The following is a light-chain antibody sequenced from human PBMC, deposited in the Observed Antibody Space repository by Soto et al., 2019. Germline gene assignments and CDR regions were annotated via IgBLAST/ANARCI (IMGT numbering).Light chain of an antibody. J-gene: IGKJ5*01. V-gene: IGKV3-15*01. Sequence: IVMAPSQAALSLSLSPGARATLSCRSSPSVSRNFAWYQQTPGHPPPLLLYGVYTRAPGIPARFSGSGSGTAFTPPTSSLQSEDFGVYYCQQRWHWPSNTFGQGTRLEIK. CDR1: PSVSRN. CDR2: GVY. CDR3: QQRWHWPSNT.